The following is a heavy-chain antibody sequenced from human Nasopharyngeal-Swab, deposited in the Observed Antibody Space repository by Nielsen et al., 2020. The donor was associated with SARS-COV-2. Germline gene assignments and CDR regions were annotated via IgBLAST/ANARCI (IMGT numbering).Heavy chain of an antibody. CDR2: ISHNSGT. V-gene: IGHV4-59*11. CDR1: GVSTTGQY. J-gene: IGHJ5*02. CDR3: AKEGATGWFDP. Sequence: SETLSLTCTVSGVSTTGQYWSWIRQPPGKGLEWIGYISHNSGTSYSPSLKSRVTMFLDTSKNQFSLRLRSLNAADTAVYYCAKEGATGWFDPWGQGTLVTVSS.